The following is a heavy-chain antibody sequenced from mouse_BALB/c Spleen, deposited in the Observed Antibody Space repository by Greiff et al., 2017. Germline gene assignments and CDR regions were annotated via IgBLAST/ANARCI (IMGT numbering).Heavy chain of an antibody. D-gene: IGHD6-1*01. J-gene: IGHJ1*01. CDR3: ARGSYRYFDV. CDR1: GYTFTSYW. CDR2: INPSTGYT. Sequence: QVQLQQSGPELVKPGASVKMSCKASGYTFTSYWMHWVKQRPGQGLEWIGYINPSTGYTEYNQKFKDKATLTADKSSSTAYMQLSSLTSEDSAVYYCARGSYRYFDVWGAGTTVTVSS. V-gene: IGHV1S26*01.